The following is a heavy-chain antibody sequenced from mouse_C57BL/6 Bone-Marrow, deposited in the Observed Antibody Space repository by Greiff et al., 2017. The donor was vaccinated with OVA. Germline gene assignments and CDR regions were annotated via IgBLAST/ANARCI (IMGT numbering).Heavy chain of an antibody. J-gene: IGHJ2*01. CDR1: GFTFSDYG. CDR3: ARSDYSDY. Sequence: DVKLVESGGGLVKPGGSLKLSCAASGFTFSDYGMHWVRQAPEKGLEWVAYISSGSSTIYNADTVKGRFTISRDNAKNTLFLQMTSLRSEDTAMYYCARSDYSDYWGQGTTLTVSS. V-gene: IGHV5-17*01. CDR2: ISSGSSTI.